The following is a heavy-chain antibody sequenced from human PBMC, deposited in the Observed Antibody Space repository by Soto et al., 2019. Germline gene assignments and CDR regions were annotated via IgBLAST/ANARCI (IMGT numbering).Heavy chain of an antibody. Sequence: QVQLVQSGAEVKKPGSSVKVSCKASGGTFSSYAISWVRQAPGQGLEWMGGIIPIFGTANYAQKFQGRVTITADESTSTAYMELSSLRSEDTAVYYCARVGGGFGNYYYYGMDVWGQGTTVTVSS. CDR1: GGTFSSYA. CDR2: IIPIFGTA. D-gene: IGHD1-26*01. CDR3: ARVGGGFGNYYYYGMDV. J-gene: IGHJ6*02. V-gene: IGHV1-69*01.